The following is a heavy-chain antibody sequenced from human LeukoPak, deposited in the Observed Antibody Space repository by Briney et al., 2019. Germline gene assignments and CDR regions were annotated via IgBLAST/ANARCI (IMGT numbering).Heavy chain of an antibody. CDR1: GFTFSSYG. CDR3: AKDRGPVGATGAFDI. Sequence: GGSLRLSCAASGFTFSSYGMHWVRQAPGKGLEWVAVISYDGSNKYYADSVKGRFTISRDNSKNTLYLQMNSLRAEDTAVNYCAKDRGPVGATGAFDIWGQGTMVTVSS. D-gene: IGHD1-26*01. V-gene: IGHV3-30*18. J-gene: IGHJ3*02. CDR2: ISYDGSNK.